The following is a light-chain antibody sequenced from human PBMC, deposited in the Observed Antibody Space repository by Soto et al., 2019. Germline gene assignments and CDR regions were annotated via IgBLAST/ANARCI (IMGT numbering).Light chain of an antibody. V-gene: IGLV6-57*04. J-gene: IGLJ2*01. CDR3: QYYDSSNVV. Sequence: NFMLTQSHSVSESPGKTVTISCSRSSGSIASNYVQWYQQRPGSAPTTVIYEDNQRPSGVPDRFSGSIDSSSNSASLSISGLKTEDEADYYCQYYDSSNVVFGGGTKLTVL. CDR2: EDN. CDR1: SGSIASNY.